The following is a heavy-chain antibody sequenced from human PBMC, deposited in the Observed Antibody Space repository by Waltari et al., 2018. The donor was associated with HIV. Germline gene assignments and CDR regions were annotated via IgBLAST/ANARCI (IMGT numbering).Heavy chain of an antibody. J-gene: IGHJ5*02. CDR3: AHRPPIPKVTMIVENWFDP. V-gene: IGHV2-5*02. CDR2: IYWDDDK. D-gene: IGHD3-22*01. Sequence: QITLKESGPTLVKPTQTLTLTCTFSGFSLSTSGVGVGWIRQPPGKALEWLALIYWDDDKRYSPSLKSRLTITKDTSKNQVVLTMTNMDPVDTATYYCAHRPPIPKVTMIVENWFDPWGQGTLVTVSS. CDR1: GFSLSTSGVG.